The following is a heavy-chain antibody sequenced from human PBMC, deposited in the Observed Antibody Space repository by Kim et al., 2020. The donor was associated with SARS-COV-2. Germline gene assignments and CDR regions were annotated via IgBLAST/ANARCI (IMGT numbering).Heavy chain of an antibody. J-gene: IGHJ3*02. CDR3: ARDAGGGGGAFDI. Sequence: GGSLRLSCAASGFTVSSNYMSWVRQAPGKGLEWVSVIYSGGSTYYADSVKGRFTISRDNSKNTLYLQVNSLGAEDTAVYYCARDAGGGGGAFDIWGQGTMVTVSS. CDR1: GFTVSSNY. V-gene: IGHV3-53*01. D-gene: IGHD2-15*01. CDR2: IYSGGST.